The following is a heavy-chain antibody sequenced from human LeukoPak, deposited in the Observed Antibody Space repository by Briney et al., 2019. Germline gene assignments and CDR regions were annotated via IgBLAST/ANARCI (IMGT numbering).Heavy chain of an antibody. CDR1: GFTVSSTY. CDR3: ARGSEVRGVFHFDY. J-gene: IGHJ4*02. V-gene: IGHV3-66*01. Sequence: GGSLRLSCAASGFTVSSTYMCWVRQAPGKGLEWVSLIYSGGSPYYADSVKGRFTISRDNSKNTLFLQMNSLRAEDTAVYYCARGSEVRGVFHFDYWGQGTLVTVSS. CDR2: IYSGGSP. D-gene: IGHD3-10*01.